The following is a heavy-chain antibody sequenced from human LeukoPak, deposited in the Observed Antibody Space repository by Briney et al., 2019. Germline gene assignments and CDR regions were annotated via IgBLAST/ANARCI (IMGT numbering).Heavy chain of an antibody. CDR1: GGSISSYY. V-gene: IGHV4-59*12. D-gene: IGHD1-26*01. Sequence: PSQTLSLTCTVSGGSISSYYWSWIRQPPGKGLEWIGFIFYSGTTNYNPSLKSRVTISVDTSKNQFSLKLSSVTAADTAVYYCARGRLAYSGSYLYWGQGTLVTVSS. CDR2: IFYSGTT. CDR3: ARGRLAYSGSYLY. J-gene: IGHJ4*02.